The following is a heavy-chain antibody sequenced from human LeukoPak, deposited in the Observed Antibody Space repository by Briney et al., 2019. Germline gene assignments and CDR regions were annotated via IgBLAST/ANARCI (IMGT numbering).Heavy chain of an antibody. V-gene: IGHV1-3*01. J-gene: IGHJ6*03. CDR2: INAGNGNT. CDR1: GYTFTSYA. CDR3: ARHPKSPYYYYYMDV. Sequence: ASVKVSCKASGYTFTSYAMHWVRQAPGQRLEWMGWINAGNGNTKYSQKFQGRVTITRDTSASTAYMELSSLRSEDTAVYYCARHPKSPYYYYYMDVWGKGTTVTVSS.